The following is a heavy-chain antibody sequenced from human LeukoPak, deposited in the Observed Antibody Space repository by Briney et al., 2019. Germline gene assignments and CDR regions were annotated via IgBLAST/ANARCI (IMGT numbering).Heavy chain of an antibody. D-gene: IGHD3-10*01. CDR1: GGSISSYY. Sequence: SETLSLTCTVSGGSISSYYWSWIRQPPGKGPEWIGFIYYSGSTNYNPSLKSRVTISVDTSKNQFSLKLSSVTAADTAVYYCARDFGYYGSGSRNYYYYGMDVWGKGTTVTVSS. CDR3: ARDFGYYGSGSRNYYYYGMDV. V-gene: IGHV4-59*01. J-gene: IGHJ6*04. CDR2: IYYSGST.